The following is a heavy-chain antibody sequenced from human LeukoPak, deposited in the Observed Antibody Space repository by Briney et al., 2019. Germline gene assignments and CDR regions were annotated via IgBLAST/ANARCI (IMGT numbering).Heavy chain of an antibody. CDR3: ARPPPGGSSSIDY. Sequence: SETLSLTCTVSGGSISSSSYYWGWLRQPPGKGLEWIGSIYYSGSTYYNPSLKSRVTISVDTSKNQFSLKLSSVTAADTAVYYCARPPPGGSSSIDYWGQGTLVTVSS. J-gene: IGHJ4*02. CDR1: GGSISSSSYY. V-gene: IGHV4-39*01. D-gene: IGHD6-6*01. CDR2: IYYSGST.